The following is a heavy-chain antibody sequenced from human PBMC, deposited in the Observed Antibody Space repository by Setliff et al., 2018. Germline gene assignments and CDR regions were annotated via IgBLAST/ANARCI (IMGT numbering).Heavy chain of an antibody. CDR3: ARVGVPSGYWYYLDY. V-gene: IGHV1-2*02. D-gene: IGHD3-22*01. Sequence: SVKVSCKASGYPFTGYSIHWVRQAPGQGLEWMGWITPNSGGTNYAQKFKGRVTMTRDTSITTVHMELRRLTSDDTAIYYCARVGVPSGYWYYLDYWGQGTQVTVSS. CDR2: ITPNSGGT. J-gene: IGHJ4*02. CDR1: GYPFTGYS.